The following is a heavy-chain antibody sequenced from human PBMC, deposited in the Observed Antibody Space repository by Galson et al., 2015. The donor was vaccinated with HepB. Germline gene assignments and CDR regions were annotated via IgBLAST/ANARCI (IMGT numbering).Heavy chain of an antibody. J-gene: IGHJ5*02. Sequence: QSGAEVKKPGESLRISCKGSGYSFTSYWISWVRQMPGKGLEWMGRIDPSDSYTNYSPSFQGHVTISADKSISTAYLQWSSLKASDTAMYYCARPAGIRGPDSWFDPWGQGTLVTVSS. CDR3: ARPAGIRGPDSWFDP. D-gene: IGHD3-10*01. V-gene: IGHV5-10-1*01. CDR2: IDPSDSYT. CDR1: GYSFTSYW.